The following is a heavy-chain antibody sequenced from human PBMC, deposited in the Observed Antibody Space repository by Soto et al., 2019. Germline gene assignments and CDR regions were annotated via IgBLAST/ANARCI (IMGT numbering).Heavy chain of an antibody. D-gene: IGHD3-22*01. J-gene: IGHJ6*02. CDR3: ARFYYDSSGYLPSPYYYYYGMDV. V-gene: IGHV3-7*04. CDR1: GFTFSSYW. Sequence: MRLSCAASGFTFSSYWMSWVRQAPGKGLEWVANIKQDGSEKYYVDSVKGRFTISRDNAKNSLYLQMNSLRAEDTAVYYCARFYYDSSGYLPSPYYYYYGMDVWGQGTTVTVSS. CDR2: IKQDGSEK.